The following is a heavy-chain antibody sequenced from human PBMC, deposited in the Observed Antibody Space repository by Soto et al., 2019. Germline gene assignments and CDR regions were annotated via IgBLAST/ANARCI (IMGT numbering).Heavy chain of an antibody. CDR3: AKDLYYDFWSGKSPFDY. D-gene: IGHD3-3*01. CDR1: GFTFSSYG. CDR2: ISYDGANK. J-gene: IGHJ4*02. Sequence: GGSLRLSCAASGFTFSSYGMHWVRQAPGKGLEWVAVISYDGANKYYADSVKGRFTISRDNSKNTLYLQMNSLRAEDTAVYYCAKDLYYDFWSGKSPFDYWGQGTLVTVSS. V-gene: IGHV3-30*18.